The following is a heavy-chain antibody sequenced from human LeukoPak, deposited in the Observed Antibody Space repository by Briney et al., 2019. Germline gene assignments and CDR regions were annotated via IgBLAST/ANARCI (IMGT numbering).Heavy chain of an antibody. D-gene: IGHD4-17*01. CDR1: GGSISSYY. J-gene: IGHJ4*02. CDR2: IYYSGST. Sequence: PSETLSLTCTVSGGSISSYYWSWIRQPPGKGLEWIGYIYYSGSTNYDPSLKSRVTISVDTPKNQFSLKLSSVTAADTAVYYCARAHHYGDYLDTYYFDYWGQGTLVTVSS. CDR3: ARAHHYGDYLDTYYFDY. V-gene: IGHV4-59*01.